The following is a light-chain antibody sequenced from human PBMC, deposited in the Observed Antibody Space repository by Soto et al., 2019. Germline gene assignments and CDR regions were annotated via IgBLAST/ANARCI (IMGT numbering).Light chain of an antibody. J-gene: IGLJ2*01. V-gene: IGLV2-14*01. CDR3: SSYTSSNTYVV. CDR2: DVS. CDR1: NSDVGGYNF. Sequence: QSVLTQPASVSGSPGQSITISCTGTNSDVGGYNFVSWYQQHPGKAPKLMIYDVSNRPSGLSNRFSGSKSGNTASLTISGLQAEDEADYYCSSYTSSNTYVVFGGGTKVTVL.